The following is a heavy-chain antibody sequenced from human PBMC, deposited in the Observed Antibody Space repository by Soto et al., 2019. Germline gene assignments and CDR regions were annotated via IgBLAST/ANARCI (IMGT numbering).Heavy chain of an antibody. CDR3: AKSISARPTYYYYGMDV. CDR1: GFTFSSYA. J-gene: IGHJ6*02. CDR2: ISGSGGST. V-gene: IGHV3-23*01. Sequence: GGSLRLSCAASGFTFSSYAMSWVRQAPGKGLEWVSAISGSGGSTYYADSVKGRFTISRDNSKNTLYLQMNSLRDEDTAVYYCAKSISARPTYYYYGMDVWGQGTTVTVSS. D-gene: IGHD6-6*01.